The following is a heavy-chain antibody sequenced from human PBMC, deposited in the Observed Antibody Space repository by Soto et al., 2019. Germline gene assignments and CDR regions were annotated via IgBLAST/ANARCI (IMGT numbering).Heavy chain of an antibody. CDR3: ARDLGAIWFGELGGYYYGMDV. V-gene: IGHV1-18*01. Sequence: AASVKVSCKASGYTFTSYGISWVRQAPGQGLEWMGWISAYNGNTNYAQKLQGRVTMTTDTSTSTAYMELRSLRSDDTAVYYCARDLGAIWFGELGGYYYGMDVWGQATTVTVSS. D-gene: IGHD3-10*01. J-gene: IGHJ6*02. CDR2: ISAYNGNT. CDR1: GYTFTSYG.